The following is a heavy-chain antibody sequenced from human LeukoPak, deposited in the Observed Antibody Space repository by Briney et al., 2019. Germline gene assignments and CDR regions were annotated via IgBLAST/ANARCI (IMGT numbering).Heavy chain of an antibody. CDR2: ISWNSGSI. CDR1: GFTFDDYA. D-gene: IGHD5-18*01. V-gene: IGHV3-9*01. Sequence: PGGSLRLSCAASGFTFDDYAMHWVRQAPGKGLEWVSGISWNSGSIGYADSVKGRFTISRDNAKNSLYLQMNSLRAEDTALYYCAKDLDLVETHGFDYWGQGTLVTVSS. CDR3: AKDLDLVETHGFDY. J-gene: IGHJ4*02.